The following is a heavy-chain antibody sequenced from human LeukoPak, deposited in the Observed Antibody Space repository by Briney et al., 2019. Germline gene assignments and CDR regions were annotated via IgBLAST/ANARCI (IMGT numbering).Heavy chain of an antibody. CDR3: ARGPYSYDSSGAFDI. CDR1: GYSISSGYY. Sequence: SETLSLTCTVSGYSISSGYYWGWIRQPPGKGLEWIGSIYYSGSTYYNPSLKSRVTISVDTSKNQFSLRLSSVTAADTAVYFCARGPYSYDSSGAFDIWGQGTMVTVSS. J-gene: IGHJ3*02. D-gene: IGHD3-22*01. V-gene: IGHV4-38-2*02. CDR2: IYYSGST.